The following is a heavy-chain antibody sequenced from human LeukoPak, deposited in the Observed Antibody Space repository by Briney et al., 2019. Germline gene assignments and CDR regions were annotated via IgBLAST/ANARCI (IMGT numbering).Heavy chain of an antibody. CDR2: IIPILGIA. CDR1: GYTFTSYY. V-gene: IGHV1-69*04. Sequence: ASVKVSCKASGYTFTSYYMHWVRQAPGQGLEWMGRIIPILGIANYAQKFQGRVTITADKSTSTAYMELSSLRSEDTAVYYCARDPWYYGSGSYYNADYYYGMDVWGQGTTVTVSS. CDR3: ARDPWYYGSGSYYNADYYYGMDV. D-gene: IGHD3-10*01. J-gene: IGHJ6*02.